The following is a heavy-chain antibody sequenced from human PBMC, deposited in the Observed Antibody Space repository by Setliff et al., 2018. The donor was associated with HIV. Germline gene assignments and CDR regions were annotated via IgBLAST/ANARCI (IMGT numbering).Heavy chain of an antibody. CDR3: ARDPRDGFEEWFSTLDDGMDV. V-gene: IGHV1-2*02. D-gene: IGHD3-3*01. CDR1: GYIFIRYY. CDR2: INPHTGVT. Sequence: GASVKVSCKTSGYIFIRYYIFWVRQAPGQGLEWMGDINPHTGVTRYAEKFQGRVTMTRDTSISTIYMELSRLRSDDTAVYYCARDPRDGFEEWFSTLDDGMDVWGQGTTVTVSS. J-gene: IGHJ6*02.